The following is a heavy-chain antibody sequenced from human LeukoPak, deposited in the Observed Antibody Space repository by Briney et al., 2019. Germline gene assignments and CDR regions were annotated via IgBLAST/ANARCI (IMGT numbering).Heavy chain of an antibody. D-gene: IGHD3-16*02. J-gene: IGHJ4*02. CDR2: ISSSSSTI. V-gene: IGHV3-48*01. Sequence: PGGSLRLSCAASGFTFSSYSMSWVRQAPGKGLEWVSYISSSSSTIYYADSVKGRFTISRDNAKNSLYLQMNSLRAEDTAVYYCAKDSAQAYDYVWGSYQYWGQGTLVTVSS. CDR1: GFTFSSYS. CDR3: AKDSAQAYDYVWGSYQY.